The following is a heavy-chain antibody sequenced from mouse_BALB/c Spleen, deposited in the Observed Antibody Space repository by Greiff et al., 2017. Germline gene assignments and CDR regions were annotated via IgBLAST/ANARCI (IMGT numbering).Heavy chain of an antibody. V-gene: IGHV7-3*02. Sequence: EVKLVESGGGLVQPGGSLRLSCATSGFTFTDYYMSWVRQPPGKALEWLGFISNKANGYTTEYSVSVKSRFTISSDNTQSILYLQMNTLRAEDSATDYCERDYYGSSYYWGEGSTLAVAS. CDR2: ISNKANGYTT. D-gene: IGHD1-1*01. CDR3: ERDYYGSSYY. J-gene: IGHJ2*01. CDR1: GFTFTDYY.